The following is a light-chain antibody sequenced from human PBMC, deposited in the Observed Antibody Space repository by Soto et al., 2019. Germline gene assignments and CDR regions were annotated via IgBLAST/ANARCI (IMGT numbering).Light chain of an antibody. Sequence: IQMTQSPSTLSPSVGDRVTITCRASQTISNYLAWYQHKPRKAPKLLIYDVSTLESGVPSRFSGSGSGTEFTLTISSLQPDDFATYYCRQYNSYLYTFGQGTKLEIQ. CDR1: QTISNY. CDR3: RQYNSYLYT. J-gene: IGKJ2*01. CDR2: DVS. V-gene: IGKV1-5*01.